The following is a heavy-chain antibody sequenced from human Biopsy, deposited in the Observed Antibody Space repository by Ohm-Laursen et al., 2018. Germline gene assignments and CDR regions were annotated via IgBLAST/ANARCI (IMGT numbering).Heavy chain of an antibody. Sequence: SLRLSCSASGFSFNDYYMSWIRQAPGKRLEWVSYISNSGGTIFYADSVKGRFTVSRDNAKNSLYLHMSSLRADGTAVYYCARLQGMQLQKNYFDYWGLGTPVTVSS. CDR1: GFSFNDYY. CDR3: ARLQGMQLQKNYFDY. CDR2: ISNSGGTI. J-gene: IGHJ4*02. D-gene: IGHD2-15*01. V-gene: IGHV3-11*01.